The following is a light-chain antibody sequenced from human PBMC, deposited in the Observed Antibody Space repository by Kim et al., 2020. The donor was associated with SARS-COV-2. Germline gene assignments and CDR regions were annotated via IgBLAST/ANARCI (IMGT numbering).Light chain of an antibody. V-gene: IGKV4-1*01. CDR1: QSVSYSSNNKNY. Sequence: DIVMTQSPDSLAVSLGERATINCKSSQSVSYSSNNKNYLAWYQQKLGQPPKLLIYWASTRESGVPDRFSGSGSGTDFTLTISSLQAEDVAVYYCQQYYDNTFTFGPGTKVDIK. J-gene: IGKJ3*01. CDR2: WAS. CDR3: QQYYDNTFT.